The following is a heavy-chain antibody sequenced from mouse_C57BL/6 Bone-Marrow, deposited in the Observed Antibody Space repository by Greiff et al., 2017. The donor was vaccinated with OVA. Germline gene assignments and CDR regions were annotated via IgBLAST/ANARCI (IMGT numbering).Heavy chain of an antibody. J-gene: IGHJ1*03. Sequence: QVQLQQPGAELVMPGASVKLSCKASGYTFPSYWMHWVKQRPGQGLEWIGEIDPSDSYTNYNQQFKGKSTLTVDKSSSTAYMQLSSLTSEDSAVYYCARRGSYWYFDVWGTGTTVTVSS. V-gene: IGHV1-69*01. CDR1: GYTFPSYW. CDR2: IDPSDSYT. D-gene: IGHD1-1*01. CDR3: ARRGSYWYFDV.